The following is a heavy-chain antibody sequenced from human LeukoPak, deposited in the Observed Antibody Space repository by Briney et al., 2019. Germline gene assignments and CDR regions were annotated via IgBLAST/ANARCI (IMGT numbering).Heavy chain of an antibody. Sequence: SETLSLTCTVSGGSISSYYWSWIRQPAGKGLEWIGRIYTSGSTNYNPPLKSRVTMSVDTSKNQFSLKLSSVTAADTAVYYCARDEVTTVTTGLNWFDPWGQGTLVTVSS. J-gene: IGHJ5*02. CDR2: IYTSGST. V-gene: IGHV4-4*07. CDR1: GGSISSYY. CDR3: ARDEVTTVTTGLNWFDP. D-gene: IGHD4-11*01.